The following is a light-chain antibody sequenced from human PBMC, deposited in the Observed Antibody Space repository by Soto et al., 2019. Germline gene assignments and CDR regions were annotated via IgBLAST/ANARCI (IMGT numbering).Light chain of an antibody. CDR2: DAS. Sequence: EGVLTQSPATLSLSPGERATLSCRASQNIASYLAWYQQKPGQAPRLLIYDASNRATGIPDRLSGSGFGTDFTLTISSLDPDDFAVYYCQQRTNWLTFGGGTKVEI. J-gene: IGKJ4*01. CDR1: QNIASY. V-gene: IGKV3-11*01. CDR3: QQRTNWLT.